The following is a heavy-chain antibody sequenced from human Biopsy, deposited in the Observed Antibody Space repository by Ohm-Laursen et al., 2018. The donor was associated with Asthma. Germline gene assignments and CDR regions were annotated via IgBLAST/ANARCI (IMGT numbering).Heavy chain of an antibody. CDR3: ARGYSGSDRIVYYYSGLEV. CDR2: LIPVLGTP. V-gene: IGHV1-69*01. D-gene: IGHD5-12*01. Sequence: SSVKVSCKASGDSFSNYAISWVRQAPGQGLEWMGGLIPVLGTPDHAQMLEGRVTITADESTSTAYMELSSLSSEDAAVYYCARGYSGSDRIVYYYSGLEVWGQGTTVTVSS. J-gene: IGHJ6*02. CDR1: GDSFSNYA.